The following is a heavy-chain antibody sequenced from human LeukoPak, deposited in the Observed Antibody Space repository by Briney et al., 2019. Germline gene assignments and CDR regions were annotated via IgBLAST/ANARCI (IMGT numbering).Heavy chain of an antibody. J-gene: IGHJ4*02. V-gene: IGHV3-11*06. CDR2: ISSSTSYT. Sequence: GGSLRLSCVASGFTFSDYYMSWIRQAPGKGLEWVSYISSSTSYTNYADSLKGRFTISRDNAKNSLYLEMNSLRAEDTAVYYCARLYCSSTICCGGTRSFDYWGQGTLVTVSS. D-gene: IGHD2-2*01. CDR3: ARLYCSSTICCGGTRSFDY. CDR1: GFTFSDYY.